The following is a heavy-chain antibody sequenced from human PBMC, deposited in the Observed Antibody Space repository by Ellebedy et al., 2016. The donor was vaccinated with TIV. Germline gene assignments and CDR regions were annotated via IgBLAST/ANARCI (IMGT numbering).Heavy chain of an antibody. V-gene: IGHV3-43*01. CDR3: AKDRFSVGYYYSMDV. J-gene: IGHJ6*02. Sequence: GESLKISCAASGFTFDDYTMHWVRQAPGKGLEWVSLISWVGTTYYADAVRGRFTISRDNSKNSLYLQMNSLTTEDNALYYCAKDRFSVGYYYSMDVWGQGTTVTVSS. CDR1: GFTFDDYT. D-gene: IGHD3-3*01. CDR2: ISWVGTT.